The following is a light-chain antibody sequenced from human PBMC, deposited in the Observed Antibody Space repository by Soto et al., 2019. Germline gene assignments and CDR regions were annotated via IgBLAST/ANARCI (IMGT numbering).Light chain of an antibody. Sequence: ELVLKQYSGTLYLSAGERATLSCRASQSVSSSYLAWYQQKPGQAPRLLIYGASSRATGIPDRFSGSGSWTDVTLTISRLEPEDFAVYYCQQYGSSRWTFGQGTKV. CDR2: GAS. CDR3: QQYGSSRWT. CDR1: QSVSSSY. J-gene: IGKJ1*01. V-gene: IGKV3-20*01.